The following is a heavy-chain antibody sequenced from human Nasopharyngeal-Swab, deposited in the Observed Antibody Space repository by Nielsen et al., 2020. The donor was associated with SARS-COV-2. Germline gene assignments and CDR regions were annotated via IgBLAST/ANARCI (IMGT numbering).Heavy chain of an antibody. V-gene: IGHV4-59*01. J-gene: IGHJ6*03. CDR2: IYYRGST. CDR3: ARVGEEAMAKFYYYYYYMDV. D-gene: IGHD5-18*01. Sequence: SETLSLTCTVSGGSISSYYWSWIRQPPGNGLEWIGYIYYRGSTNYNPYLKSRVTISVDTSKNQFSLKLSSVTAADTAVYYCARVGEEAMAKFYYYYYYMDVWGKGTTVTVSS. CDR1: GGSISSYY.